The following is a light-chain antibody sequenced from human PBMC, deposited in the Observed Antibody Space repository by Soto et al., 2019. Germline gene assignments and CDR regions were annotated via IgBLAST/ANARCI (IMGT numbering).Light chain of an antibody. CDR3: QQADSFPLT. J-gene: IGKJ4*01. CDR1: QGISSR. CDR2: AAS. Sequence: DIQMTQSPSSVSASVGERVTITCRASQGISSRLAWYQQKPGKAPNLLIYAASRLQSGVPSRFSGTGSGTDFTLTISSLQPEDFGIYYCQQADSFPLTFGGGTKVEVK. V-gene: IGKV1-12*01.